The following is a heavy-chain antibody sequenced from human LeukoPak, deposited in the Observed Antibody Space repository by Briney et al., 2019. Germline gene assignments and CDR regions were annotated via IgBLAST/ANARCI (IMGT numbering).Heavy chain of an antibody. CDR2: IYYSGST. J-gene: IGHJ4*02. V-gene: IGHV4-39*01. Sequence: SETLSLTCTVSGGSISSSSNYWGWIRQPPGKGLECIGSIYYSGSTYYNPSLKSRVTISVDTSKNQFSLKLSSVTAADTAVYYCARQEFGHYDFWSGYLYFDYWGQGTLVTVSS. CDR1: GGSISSSSNY. CDR3: ARQEFGHYDFWSGYLYFDY. D-gene: IGHD3-3*01.